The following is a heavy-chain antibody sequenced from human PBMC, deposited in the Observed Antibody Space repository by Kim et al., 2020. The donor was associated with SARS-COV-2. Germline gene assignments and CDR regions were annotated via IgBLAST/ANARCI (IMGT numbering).Heavy chain of an antibody. CDR3: ARDGQFPGMVRGVIPNYYYYYGMDV. Sequence: GGSLRLSCAASGFTFSSYGMLWVRQAPGKGLEWVAVIWYDGSNKYYADSVKGRFTISRDNSKNTLYLQMNSLRAEDTAVYYCARDGQFPGMVRGVIPNYYYYYGMDVWGQGTTVTVSS. CDR1: GFTFSSYG. J-gene: IGHJ6*02. V-gene: IGHV3-33*01. D-gene: IGHD3-10*01. CDR2: IWYDGSNK.